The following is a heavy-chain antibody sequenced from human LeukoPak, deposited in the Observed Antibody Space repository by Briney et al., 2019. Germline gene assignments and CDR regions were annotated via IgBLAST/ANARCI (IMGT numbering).Heavy chain of an antibody. CDR1: GFTSSSYS. CDR2: ISSSSSTI. Sequence: GGSLRLSCAASGFTSSSYSMNWVRQAPGKGLEWVSYISSSSSTIYYADSVKGRFTISRDNAKNSLYLQMNSLRAEDTAVYYCARGRISYGFSYFDYWGQGTLVTVSS. D-gene: IGHD5-18*01. CDR3: ARGRISYGFSYFDY. J-gene: IGHJ4*02. V-gene: IGHV3-48*01.